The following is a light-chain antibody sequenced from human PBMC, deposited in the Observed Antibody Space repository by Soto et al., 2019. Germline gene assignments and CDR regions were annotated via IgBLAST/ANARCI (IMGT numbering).Light chain of an antibody. V-gene: IGKV4-1*01. CDR1: QSVLYSSNNKNY. CDR3: QQYYSTPFT. J-gene: IGKJ4*01. CDR2: WAS. Sequence: DIVMTQSPDSLAVSLGERATINCKSSQSVLYSSNNKNYLAWYQQKPGQPPKLLIYWASARESGVPDRASGNGSGTDFTLAISSLQAEDVAVYYCQQYYSTPFTFGGGTKVDI.